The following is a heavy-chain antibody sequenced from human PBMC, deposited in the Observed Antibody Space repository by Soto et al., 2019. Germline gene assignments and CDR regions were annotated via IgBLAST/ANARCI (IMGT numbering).Heavy chain of an antibody. CDR2: IHYSGST. CDR3: ARAWGHLYFDY. Sequence: SETLSLTCTVSGGSVSSTSYYWTWIRQPPGKGLEWIGYIHYSGSTNYNPSLQSRVTISVDTSKNHFSLELTSVTAADTAVYYCARAWGHLYFDYWGQGALVTVSS. J-gene: IGHJ4*02. D-gene: IGHD3-16*01. CDR1: GGSVSSTSYY. V-gene: IGHV4-61*01.